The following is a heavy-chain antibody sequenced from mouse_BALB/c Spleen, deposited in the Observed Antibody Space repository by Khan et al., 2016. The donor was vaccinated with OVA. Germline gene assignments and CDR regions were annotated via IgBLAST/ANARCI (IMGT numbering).Heavy chain of an antibody. D-gene: IGHD4-1*01. CDR1: GFTFSSYG. Sequence: EVELVESGGDLVKPGGSLKLSCAASGFTFSSYGMSWVRQTPDKRLEWVATISSGGDSTYYPDSVKGRFTISRDNAKNALYLQMSSLKSEDTAMYYCASHLTGSFAYWGQGTLVTVSA. J-gene: IGHJ3*01. CDR2: ISSGGDST. V-gene: IGHV5-6*01. CDR3: ASHLTGSFAY.